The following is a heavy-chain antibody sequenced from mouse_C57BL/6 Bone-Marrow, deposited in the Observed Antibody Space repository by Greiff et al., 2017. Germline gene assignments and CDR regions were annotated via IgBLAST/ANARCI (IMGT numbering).Heavy chain of an antibody. CDR3: AKALYYGSSCGRYFDV. CDR2: INPGSGGT. J-gene: IGHJ1*03. V-gene: IGHV1-54*01. D-gene: IGHD1-1*01. CDR1: GYAFTNYL. Sequence: VQLQQSGAELVRPGTSVKVSCTASGYAFTNYLIEWVKQRPGQGLEWIGVINPGSGGTNYNEKFKGKATLTADKSSSTAYMQLSSLTSEDSAVYFCAKALYYGSSCGRYFDVWGTGTTVTVSS.